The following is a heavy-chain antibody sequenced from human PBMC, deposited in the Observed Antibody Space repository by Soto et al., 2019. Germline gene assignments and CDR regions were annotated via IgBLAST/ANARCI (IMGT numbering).Heavy chain of an antibody. V-gene: IGHV4-39*02. CDR1: GDSISTNSYS. Sequence: SETLSLTCTVSGDSISTNSYSWGWIRQPPGQGLEWIGLFYYSGTTYYNPSLKSRLTMSVDTSKNHFSLNLSSVTAADTAVYYCSRRTGRSTYYFDYWGQGALVTVSS. CDR3: SRRTGRSTYYFDY. J-gene: IGHJ4*02. D-gene: IGHD1-1*01. CDR2: FYYSGTT.